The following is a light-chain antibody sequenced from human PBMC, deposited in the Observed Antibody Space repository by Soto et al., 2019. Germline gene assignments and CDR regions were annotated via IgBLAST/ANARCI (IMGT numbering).Light chain of an antibody. CDR1: QSVSSSY. Sequence: EIVLTQSPGTLSLSPGERATLSCRASQSVSSSYLAWYQQKPGQAPRLLIYGASSRATGIPDRFSGSGSGTGFTLTSSRLEPEDFEVYYCQQYGSSPWTFGQGTKVEIK. J-gene: IGKJ1*01. CDR2: GAS. V-gene: IGKV3-20*01. CDR3: QQYGSSPWT.